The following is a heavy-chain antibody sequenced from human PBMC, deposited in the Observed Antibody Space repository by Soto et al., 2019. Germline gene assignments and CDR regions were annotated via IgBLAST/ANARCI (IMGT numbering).Heavy chain of an antibody. V-gene: IGHV3-30-3*01. CDR3: ARDQGCSSTSCYTPGGMDV. D-gene: IGHD2-2*02. CDR1: GFTFSSYA. CDR2: ISYDGSNK. Sequence: QPGGSLRLSCAASGFTFSSYAMHWVRQAPGKGLEWVAVISYDGSNKYYADSVKGRFTISRDNSKNTLYLQMNSLRAEDTAVYYCARDQGCSSTSCYTPGGMDVWGQGTTVTVSS. J-gene: IGHJ6*02.